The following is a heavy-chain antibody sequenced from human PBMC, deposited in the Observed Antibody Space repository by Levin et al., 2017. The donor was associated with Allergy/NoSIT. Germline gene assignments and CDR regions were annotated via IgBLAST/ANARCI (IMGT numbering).Heavy chain of an antibody. CDR2: IWRSAA. Sequence: SETLSLTCAVSGGSIDSDNYSWSWIRQPPGKGLEWIGYIWRSAAHQTPSLKSRVTISVDRSKNQLSLKLSSVTAADTAVYYCARDRAGTDSWGQGILVTVSS. D-gene: IGHD6-19*01. J-gene: IGHJ5*02. V-gene: IGHV4-30-2*01. CDR1: GGSIDSDNYS. CDR3: ARDRAGTDS.